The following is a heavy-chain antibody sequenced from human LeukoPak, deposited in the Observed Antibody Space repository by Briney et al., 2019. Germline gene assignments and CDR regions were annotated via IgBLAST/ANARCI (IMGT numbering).Heavy chain of an antibody. Sequence: ASVKVSCKASGYTFTSYAVHWVRQAPGQRLEWMGWINAGNGNTKYSQKFQGRVTITRDTSASTAYMELSSLRSEDTAVYYCARFGYSGYDYYFDYWGQGTLVTVSS. CDR1: GYTFTSYA. CDR2: INAGNGNT. CDR3: ARFGYSGYDYYFDY. J-gene: IGHJ4*02. V-gene: IGHV1-3*01. D-gene: IGHD5-12*01.